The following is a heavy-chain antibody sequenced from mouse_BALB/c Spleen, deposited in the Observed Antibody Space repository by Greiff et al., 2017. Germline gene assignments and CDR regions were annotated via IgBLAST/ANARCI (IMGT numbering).Heavy chain of an antibody. CDR1: GFNFKDTY. Sequence: VQLQQSGAELVKPGASVKLSCTASGFNFKDTYMHWVKQRPEQGLEWIGRIDPANGNTKYDPKFQGKATITADTSSNTAYLQLSSLTSEDTAVYYCARPDYYGSSYNYAVDYWGQGTSVTVSA. J-gene: IGHJ4*01. D-gene: IGHD1-1*01. V-gene: IGHV14-3*02. CDR2: IDPANGNT. CDR3: ARPDYYGSSYNYAVDY.